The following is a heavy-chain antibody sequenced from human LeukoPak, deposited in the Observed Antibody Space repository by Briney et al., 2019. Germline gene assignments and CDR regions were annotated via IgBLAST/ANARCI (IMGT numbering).Heavy chain of an antibody. J-gene: IGHJ4*02. CDR1: GFTFSSYS. D-gene: IGHD5-18*01. V-gene: IGHV3-21*01. CDR2: ISSSSSYT. CDR3: ARDRGYSYEFDY. Sequence: GGSLRLSCAASGFTFSSYSMNWVRQAPGKGLEWVSSISSSSSYTYYADSVKGRFTISRDNAKNSLYLQMNSLRAEDTAVYYCARDRGYSYEFDYWGQGTLVTVSS.